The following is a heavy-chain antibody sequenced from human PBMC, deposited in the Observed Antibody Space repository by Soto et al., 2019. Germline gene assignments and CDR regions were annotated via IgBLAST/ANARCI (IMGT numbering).Heavy chain of an antibody. CDR2: ISYDGRDK. CDR1: GFTFSSYA. V-gene: IGHV3-30*04. CDR3: ARSAGGSYLQYDY. J-gene: IGHJ4*02. D-gene: IGHD1-26*01. Sequence: QVQLVESGGGVVQPGRSLRLSCAASGFTFSSYAMHWVRQAPGTGLEWVAVISYDGRDKYYPDSVKGRFTISRDNSKNTLYLQMNSLRAEDTAVYYCARSAGGSYLQYDYWGQGTLVTVSS.